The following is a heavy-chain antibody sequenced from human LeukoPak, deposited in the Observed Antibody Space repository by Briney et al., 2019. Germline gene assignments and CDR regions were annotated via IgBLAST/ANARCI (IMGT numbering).Heavy chain of an antibody. V-gene: IGHV3-23*01. CDR3: AQYSSGGYSVYDY. D-gene: IGHD6-19*01. Sequence: GALRLSCAASGFTFSSYAMSWVRQAAGEGLEWVSGISGSGGSTYYADSVKGRFTISRDNSKTALYLQMSSLRAEDTAVYYCAQYSSGGYSVYDYWGQGTLVTVSS. CDR2: ISGSGGST. CDR1: GFTFSSYA. J-gene: IGHJ4*02.